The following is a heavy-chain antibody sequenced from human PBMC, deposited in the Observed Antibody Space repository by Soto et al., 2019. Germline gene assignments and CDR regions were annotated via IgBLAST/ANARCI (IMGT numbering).Heavy chain of an antibody. CDR2: ISYSGST. Sequence: SETLSIARAVSGGCSSRGTWYWSWIRQHPGKGLEWIGYISYSGSTFYNPSLRSRLTISVDTSENQFSLKLSSVTAADTAVYYCARARYCTRSSCSGVNWFDPRGQGTLVTVS. V-gene: IGHV4-31*11. CDR3: ARARYCTRSSCSGVNWFDP. D-gene: IGHD2-2*01. J-gene: IGHJ5*02. CDR1: GGCSSRGTWY.